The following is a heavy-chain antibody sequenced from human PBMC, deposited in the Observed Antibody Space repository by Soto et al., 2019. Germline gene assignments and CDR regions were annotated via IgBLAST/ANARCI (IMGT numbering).Heavy chain of an antibody. Sequence: QVQLQESGPGLVKPSETLSLTCTVSGGSISSYYWSWIRQPPGKGLEWIGYIYYSGSTNYNPSLKSRVTISVDTSKNQFSLKLSSVTAADTAVYYCARCQGRPNYGDCAYNGNFDLWGRGTLVTVSS. CDR1: GGSISSYY. D-gene: IGHD4-17*01. CDR2: IYYSGST. CDR3: ARCQGRPNYGDCAYNGNFDL. V-gene: IGHV4-59*08. J-gene: IGHJ2*01.